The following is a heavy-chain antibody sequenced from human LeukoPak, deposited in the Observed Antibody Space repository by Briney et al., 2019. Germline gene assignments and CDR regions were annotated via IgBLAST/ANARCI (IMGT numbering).Heavy chain of an antibody. D-gene: IGHD2-8*01. Sequence: SETLSLTCTVSGGSISSGNHYWSWIRQPPGKGLEWIGYIYHTGKTYYNPSLKSRVTISLDTSKNQFSLTLSSVTAADTAVYYCARKLGYCTTAGCFNNVDYWGQGTLVTVSS. J-gene: IGHJ4*02. V-gene: IGHV4-30-4*01. CDR3: ARKLGYCTTAGCFNNVDY. CDR1: GGSISSGNHY. CDR2: IYHTGKT.